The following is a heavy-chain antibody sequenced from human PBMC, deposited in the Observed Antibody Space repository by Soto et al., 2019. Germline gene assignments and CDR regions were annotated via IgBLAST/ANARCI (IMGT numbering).Heavy chain of an antibody. J-gene: IGHJ4*02. V-gene: IGHV3-23*01. Sequence: GGSLRLSSGASGFTVSNYGMTWVRQAPGKGLEWVSSIAASSGGTYYSDFVKGRFTISRDSSENTLYLQMNSLRVDDTAMYFCVQNQWGLVHWGQGTLVTVSS. CDR1: GFTVSNYG. CDR2: IAASSGGT. D-gene: IGHD1-26*01. CDR3: VQNQWGLVH.